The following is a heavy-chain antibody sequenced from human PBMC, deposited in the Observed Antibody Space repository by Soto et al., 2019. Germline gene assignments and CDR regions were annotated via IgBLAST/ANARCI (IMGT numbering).Heavy chain of an antibody. J-gene: IGHJ4*02. V-gene: IGHV4-39*02. Sequence: SETLSLTCTVSGGSISSSSYYWGWIRQPPGKGLEWIGSIYYSGSTYYNPSLKSRVTISVDTSKNQFSLKLSSVTAADTAVYYCAKDPDSTSSLNWGQGTQVTVSS. D-gene: IGHD6-6*01. CDR3: AKDPDSTSSLN. CDR1: GGSISSSSYY. CDR2: IYYSGST.